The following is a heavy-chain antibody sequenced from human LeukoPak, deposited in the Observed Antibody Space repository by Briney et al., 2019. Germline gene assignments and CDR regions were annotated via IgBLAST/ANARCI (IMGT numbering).Heavy chain of an antibody. D-gene: IGHD7-27*01. Sequence: SETLSLTCTVSGGSVTDYYWSWIRQSPGKGLEWIGYIYYTGTSYNPSLQSRVTISADTSKNQFSLKLISVTAEDTAVYYCASRKLGNDYWGQGTLVTVSS. J-gene: IGHJ4*02. CDR3: ASRKLGNDY. CDR2: IYYTGT. CDR1: GGSVTDYY. V-gene: IGHV4-59*02.